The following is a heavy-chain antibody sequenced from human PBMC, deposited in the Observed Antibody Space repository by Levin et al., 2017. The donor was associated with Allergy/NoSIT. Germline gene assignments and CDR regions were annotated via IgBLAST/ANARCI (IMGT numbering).Heavy chain of an antibody. CDR1: GGSISSGSYY. V-gene: IGHV4-61*02. Sequence: SQTLSLTCTVSGGSISSGSYYWSWIRQPAGKGLEWIGRIYTSGSTNYNPSLKSRVTISVDTSKNQFSLKLSSVTAADTAVYYCARDLYYGSGSYSGPRNYYYYYMDVWGKGTTVTVSS. CDR3: ARDLYYGSGSYSGPRNYYYYYMDV. CDR2: IYTSGST. J-gene: IGHJ6*03. D-gene: IGHD3-10*01.